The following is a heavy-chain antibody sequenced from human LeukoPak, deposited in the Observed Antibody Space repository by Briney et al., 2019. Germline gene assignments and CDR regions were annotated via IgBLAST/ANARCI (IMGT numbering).Heavy chain of an antibody. CDR3: AKDWSWGDYYFYFYIDV. D-gene: IGHD2-8*02. CDR1: VFTFSDSA. J-gene: IGHJ6*03. Sequence: VGSLRVSSETSVFTFSDSAVRWGRHGLRKRVESGSAIRARSHYTYNAESAKGRFTISRDNSKNTMYLQMNSLRAEDTALYFCAKDWSWGDYYFYFYIDVWGKGTTVTVSS. CDR2: IRARSHYT. V-gene: IGHV3-23*01.